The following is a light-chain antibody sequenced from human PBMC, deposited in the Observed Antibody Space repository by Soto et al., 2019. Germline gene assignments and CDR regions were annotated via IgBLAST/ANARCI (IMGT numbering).Light chain of an antibody. Sequence: DIVMTQSPDSLAVSLGERATINCKSSPSVLYSSNNKNYLAWYQQKPGQPPKLLIYWASTRESGVPDRFSGSGSGTDFTLTISSLQAEDVAVYYCQQYYSTALTFGGGNKVEIK. CDR3: QQYYSTALT. CDR2: WAS. V-gene: IGKV4-1*01. CDR1: PSVLYSSNNKNY. J-gene: IGKJ4*01.